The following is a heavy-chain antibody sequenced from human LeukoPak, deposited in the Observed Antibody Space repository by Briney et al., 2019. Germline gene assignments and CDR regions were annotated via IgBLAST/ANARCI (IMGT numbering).Heavy chain of an antibody. CDR2: IYPGNSET. J-gene: IGHJ4*02. CDR3: ARLEGSGTYYDY. D-gene: IGHD3-10*01. CDR1: GYSFSTYW. V-gene: IGHV5-51*01. Sequence: GESLKTSCQGSGYSFSTYWIGWVRQMPGKGLEWMGIIYPGNSETRYSPSFQGQVAISADKSISAASLQWSSLKASDTAMYYRARLEGSGTYYDYWGQGTLVTVSS.